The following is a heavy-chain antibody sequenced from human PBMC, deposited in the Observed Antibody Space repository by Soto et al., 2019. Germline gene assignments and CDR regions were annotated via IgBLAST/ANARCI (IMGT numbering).Heavy chain of an antibody. J-gene: IGHJ5*02. CDR3: ARIESIARNWFDP. D-gene: IGHD6-13*01. CDR1: GVSFTNYW. V-gene: IGHV5-10-1*01. Sequence: LVESLKISCNGSGVSFTNYWISWVRQMPGKGLEWMGNIDPVDSYANYSPSFQGHVTFSVDTSISTAYLQWSSLKASDTAMYFCARIESIARNWFDPWGQGTLVTVSS. CDR2: IDPVDSYA.